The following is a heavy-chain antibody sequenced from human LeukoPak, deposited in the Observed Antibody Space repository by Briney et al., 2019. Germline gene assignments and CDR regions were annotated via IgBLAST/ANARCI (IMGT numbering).Heavy chain of an antibody. V-gene: IGHV7-4-1*02. CDR1: GYIFTTYA. CDR3: AMGNGNSGFFGY. D-gene: IGHD4-23*01. CDR2: IDTNTGNP. Sequence: GASVKVSCKPSGYIFTTYAIHWVRQAPGQGLEWMGWIDTNTGNPTYAQGFTGRFAFSLDTSVSTTYLQITSLEAEDTAMYYCAMGNGNSGFFGYWGQGTLVTVSS. J-gene: IGHJ4*02.